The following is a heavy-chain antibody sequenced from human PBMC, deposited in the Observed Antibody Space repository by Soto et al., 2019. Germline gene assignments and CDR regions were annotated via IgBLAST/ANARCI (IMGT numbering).Heavy chain of an antibody. CDR1: GFAFSNSA. V-gene: IGHV3-23*01. Sequence: EVQLLESGGDLVQPGGSLRLSCSASGFAFSNSAMTWVRQAPGKGLEWVSSISGSGGRISYADSVKGRFTISRDNNKNTMFLAMNTLGAEDTAVYYGARDHYYDSLDVWGQGITVTVSS. D-gene: IGHD3-22*01. CDR2: ISGSGGRI. J-gene: IGHJ6*02. CDR3: ARDHYYDSLDV.